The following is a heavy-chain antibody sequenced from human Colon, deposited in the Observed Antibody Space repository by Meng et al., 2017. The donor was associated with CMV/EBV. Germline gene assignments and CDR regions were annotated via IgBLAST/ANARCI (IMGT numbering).Heavy chain of an antibody. CDR3: AGGRNNDGNYYVFDF. Sequence: SQTLSLTCAISGDSVSTNSAAWHWIRQSPSRGLEWLGRAYHRSKWYFDYTASVKSRMTIDPDTSKNQFSLQLNSVTPDDTAVYFCAGGRNNDGNYYVFDFWGQGSLVTVSS. CDR2: AYHRSKWYF. D-gene: IGHD3-10*02. CDR1: GDSVSTNSAA. J-gene: IGHJ4*02. V-gene: IGHV6-1*01.